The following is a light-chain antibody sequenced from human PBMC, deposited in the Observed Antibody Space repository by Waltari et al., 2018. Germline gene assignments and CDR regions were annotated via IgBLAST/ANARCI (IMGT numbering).Light chain of an antibody. CDR2: DVN. V-gene: IGLV2-14*03. CDR1: SSASGGHEY. J-gene: IGLJ2*01. CDR3: SSFTSSTTGI. Sequence: SALTQPDSVSGSPGQSITISCSGISSASGGHEYFSWYQQHPGQAPKFIIYDVNNRPSGVSNRFSGSKSGSSASLTISGLQAEDEADYYCSSFTSSTTGIFGGGTKVTVL.